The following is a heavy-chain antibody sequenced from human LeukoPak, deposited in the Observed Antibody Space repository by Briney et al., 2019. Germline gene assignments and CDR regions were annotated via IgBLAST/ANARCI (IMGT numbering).Heavy chain of an antibody. CDR2: INSDGSST. CDR1: GFTFSSYW. J-gene: IGHJ4*02. V-gene: IGHV3-74*01. D-gene: IGHD2-15*01. Sequence: PGGSLRLSCAASGFTFSSYWMHWVRQAPGKGRVWVSRINSDGSSTSYADSVKGRFTISRDNAKNTLYLQMNSLRAEDTAVYYCARDQDYYFDYWGQGTLVTVSS. CDR3: ARDQDYYFDY.